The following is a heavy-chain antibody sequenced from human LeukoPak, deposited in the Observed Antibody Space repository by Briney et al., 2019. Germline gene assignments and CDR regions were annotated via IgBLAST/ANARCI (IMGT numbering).Heavy chain of an antibody. V-gene: IGHV1-8*01. CDR1: GYTFTNYD. J-gene: IGHJ6*02. CDR2: MNPNSGNT. CDR3: ARVDCSSTSCYKSYYYYGMDV. Sequence: ASVKVSCKAPGYTFTNYDINWVRQATGKGLEWMGWMNPNSGNTGYAQKFQGRVTMTRNTSISTAYMELSSLRSEDTAVYYCARVDCSSTSCYKSYYYYGMDVWGQGTTVTVSS. D-gene: IGHD2-2*02.